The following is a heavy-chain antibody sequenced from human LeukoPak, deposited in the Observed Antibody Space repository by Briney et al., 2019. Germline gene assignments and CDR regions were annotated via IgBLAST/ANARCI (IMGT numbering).Heavy chain of an antibody. CDR3: AKFWHSDC. J-gene: IGHJ4*02. CDR2: IDPNNGGT. V-gene: IGHV1-2*02. Sequence: ASVKVSCKASGYTFTDYYIHWVRQAPGQGLEWMGWIDPNNGGTNYAQKFQGRVTMTRDTSISTAYMQLSGLTFDDTAVYCCAKFWHSDCWGQGTLVTVSS. CDR1: GYTFTDYY.